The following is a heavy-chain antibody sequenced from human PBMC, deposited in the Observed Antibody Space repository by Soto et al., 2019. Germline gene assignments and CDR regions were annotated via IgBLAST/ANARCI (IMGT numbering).Heavy chain of an antibody. V-gene: IGHV1-24*01. J-gene: IGHJ5*02. CDR3: AASIVVVPAAIRAPFDP. Sequence: ASVKVSCKVSGYTLTEISMHWVRQAPGKGLEWMGGFDPEDGETIYAQKFQGRVTMTEDTSTDTAYMELSSLRSEDTAVYYCAASIVVVPAAIRAPFDPWGQRTLVTVSS. D-gene: IGHD2-2*01. CDR1: GYTLTEIS. CDR2: FDPEDGET.